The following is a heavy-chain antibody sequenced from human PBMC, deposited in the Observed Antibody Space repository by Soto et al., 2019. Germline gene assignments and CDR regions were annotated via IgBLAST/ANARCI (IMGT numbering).Heavy chain of an antibody. Sequence: VGGEQTGGSLRLSCAVSGIKFSSYGIHWLSQATGKALARVAVISYEGSNKYYADTVKDHFTLSRHNSKYTLYLQMNSLRAEDTAVYYCAKGRFVVVPAASYMDVWGKGTTVTVSS. CDR2: ISYEGSNK. J-gene: IGHJ6*03. CDR1: GIKFSSYG. CDR3: AKGRFVVVPAASYMDV. V-gene: IGHV3-30*18. D-gene: IGHD2-2*01.